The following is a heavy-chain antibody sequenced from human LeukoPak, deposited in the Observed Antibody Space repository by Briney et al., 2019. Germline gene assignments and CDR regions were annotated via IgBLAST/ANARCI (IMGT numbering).Heavy chain of an antibody. Sequence: GGSLRLSCAASGFAFSSYAMSWVRQAPGKGLEWVSAISGSGGSTYYADSVKGRFTIFRDNSKNTLYLQMNSLRAEDTAVYYCAKNDIVVVVAATRRFDPWGQGTLVTVSS. V-gene: IGHV3-23*01. CDR1: GFAFSSYA. CDR2: ISGSGGST. D-gene: IGHD2-15*01. CDR3: AKNDIVVVVAATRRFDP. J-gene: IGHJ5*02.